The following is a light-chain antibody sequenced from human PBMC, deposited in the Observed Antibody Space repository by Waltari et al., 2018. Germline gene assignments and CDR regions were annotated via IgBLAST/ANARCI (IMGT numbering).Light chain of an antibody. CDR2: KAN. J-gene: IGLJ3*02. CDR1: SGSLSTPSY. CDR3: ALYMGSGIWV. Sequence: QTVVTQEPSLSVSPGGTVPLPCALSSGSLSTPSYATWYQQSPGQAPRTLVYKANARSSGVPDRFSGSILGNTAALTITGAQADDESDYYCALYMGSGIWVFGGGTRLTVL. V-gene: IGLV8-61*01.